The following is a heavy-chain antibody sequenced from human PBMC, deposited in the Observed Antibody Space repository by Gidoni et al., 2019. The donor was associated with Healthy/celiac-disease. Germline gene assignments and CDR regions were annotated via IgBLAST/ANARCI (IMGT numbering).Heavy chain of an antibody. CDR1: GGSFSGYY. D-gene: IGHD6-13*01. CDR2: INHSGST. CDR3: ARGKQQLGKHFDY. Sequence: QVQLQQWGAGLLKPSETLSPTCAVYGGSFSGYYWSWIRPPPGKGLAWIGEINHSGSTNYNPSLKSRVTISVDTSKNQFSLKLSSVTAADTAVYYCARGKQQLGKHFDYWGQGTLVTVSS. J-gene: IGHJ4*02. V-gene: IGHV4-34*01.